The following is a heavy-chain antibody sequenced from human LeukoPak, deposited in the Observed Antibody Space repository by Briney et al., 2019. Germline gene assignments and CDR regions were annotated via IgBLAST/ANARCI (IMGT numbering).Heavy chain of an antibody. D-gene: IGHD2-15*01. J-gene: IGHJ4*02. CDR1: GFTFSSYG. CDR3: ARCSGATCYPTYYFDY. CDR2: IWYDGSDK. V-gene: IGHV3-33*01. Sequence: PGGSLRLSCAASGFTFSSYGMHWVRQAPGKGLEWVAVIWYDGSDKYYADSVKGRFTISRDDSKNTLYLQMNSLRAEDTAVYYCARCSGATCYPTYYFDYWGQGTLVTVSS.